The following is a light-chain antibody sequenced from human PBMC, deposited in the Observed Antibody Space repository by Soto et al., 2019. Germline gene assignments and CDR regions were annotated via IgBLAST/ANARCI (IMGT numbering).Light chain of an antibody. CDR3: QQLNDYPIT. CDR1: QGISRS. V-gene: IGKV1-9*01. Sequence: DIQRTQSPSFLSESVGDRVTITCRASQGISRSLAWYQQKPGKAPKLLIYTASNLQSGVPSRFSGSGSGTEFTLTISGLQPEDIATYFCQQLNDYPITFGQGTRLENK. J-gene: IGKJ5*01. CDR2: TAS.